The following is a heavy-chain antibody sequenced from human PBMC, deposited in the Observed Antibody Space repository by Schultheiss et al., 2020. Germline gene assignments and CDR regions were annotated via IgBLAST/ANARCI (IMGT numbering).Heavy chain of an antibody. D-gene: IGHD2-21*02. CDR2: ISSSSSTI. Sequence: GGSLRLSCAASGFTFSSYSMNWVRQAPGKGLEWVLYISSSSSTIYYADSVKGRFTISRDNAKNSLYLQMNSLRDEDTAVYYCASRVVTVEYYYYYMDVWGKGTTVTVSS. CDR3: ASRVVTVEYYYYYMDV. J-gene: IGHJ6*03. CDR1: GFTFSSYS. V-gene: IGHV3-48*02.